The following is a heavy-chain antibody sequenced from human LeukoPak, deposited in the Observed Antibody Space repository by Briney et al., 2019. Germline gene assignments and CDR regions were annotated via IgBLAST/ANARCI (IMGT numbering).Heavy chain of an antibody. CDR1: GGSIRSSNW. J-gene: IGHJ6*02. D-gene: IGHD6-13*01. Sequence: PSGTLSLTCAVSGGSIRSSNWWSWVPQPPGKGLEWIGEIYHSGSTNYNPPLKSRVTISVDKSKNQFSLKLSSVTAADTAVYYCARKYKGDSSSWYPYYYYGMDVWGQGTTVTVSS. CDR3: ARKYKGDSSSWYPYYYYGMDV. V-gene: IGHV4-4*02. CDR2: IYHSGST.